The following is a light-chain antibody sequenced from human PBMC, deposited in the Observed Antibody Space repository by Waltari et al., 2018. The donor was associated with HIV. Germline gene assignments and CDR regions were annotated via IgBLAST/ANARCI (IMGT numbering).Light chain of an antibody. CDR2: RTN. CDR1: ISNIRKNY. V-gene: IGLV1-47*01. J-gene: IGLJ3*02. CDR3: STWDDSLSSQV. Sequence: QSVLTQPPSASGTPGQPVNISCSGTISNIRKNYVFWYQQFPGTAPRLLIYRTNQRPSGVPDRFSGSKSDTSASLGISGLRSEDEADYYCSTWDDSLSSQVFGGGTKLTVL.